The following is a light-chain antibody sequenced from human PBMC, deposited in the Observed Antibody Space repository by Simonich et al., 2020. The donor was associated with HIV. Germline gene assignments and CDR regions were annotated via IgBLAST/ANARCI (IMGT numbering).Light chain of an antibody. V-gene: IGKV1-9*01. J-gene: IGKJ3*01. CDR2: AAS. CDR1: QDIRSY. CDR3: QQYDNLPLT. Sequence: DIQLSQSPSFLSASVGDRVTITCRASQDIRSYLACYQQKPGVAPKLRIYAASTLQSGVPSRFGGSGSGTEFTLTISSLQPEDNATYYCQQYDNLPLTFGPGTKVDIK.